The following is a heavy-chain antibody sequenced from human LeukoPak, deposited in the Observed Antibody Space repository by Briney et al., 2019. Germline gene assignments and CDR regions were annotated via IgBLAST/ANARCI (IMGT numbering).Heavy chain of an antibody. CDR3: ASWGEGALDN. J-gene: IGHJ4*02. CDR2: ISSSSSTI. CDR1: GFTFSSYS. Sequence: GGSLRLSCAASGFTFSSYSMNWVRQAPGKGLEWVSYISSSSSTIYYANSVKGRFTISRDNAKKSLYLQMNSLRVEDTGVYYCASWGEGALDNWGQGTLVTVSS. V-gene: IGHV3-48*01. D-gene: IGHD1-26*01.